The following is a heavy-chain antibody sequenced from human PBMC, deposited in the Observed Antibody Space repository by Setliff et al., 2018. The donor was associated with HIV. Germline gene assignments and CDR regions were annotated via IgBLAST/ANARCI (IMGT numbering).Heavy chain of an antibody. CDR1: GGSFSGVY. CDR3: ARHSIAVVIGVPERDDAFDI. Sequence: PSETLSLTCAVYGGSFSGVYWTWLRQPPGKGLEWIGEIDHSGDTYYNPSLKSRVTVSVDTSKNQFSLKLSSVTAADTAVYYCARHSIAVVIGVPERDDAFDIWGHGTMVTVSS. J-gene: IGHJ3*02. D-gene: IGHD2-21*01. CDR2: IDHSGDT. V-gene: IGHV4-34*01.